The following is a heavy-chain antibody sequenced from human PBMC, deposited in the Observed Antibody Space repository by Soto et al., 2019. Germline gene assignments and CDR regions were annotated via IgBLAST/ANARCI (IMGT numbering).Heavy chain of an antibody. D-gene: IGHD1-26*01. CDR2: ISGSGVAK. V-gene: IGHV3-23*01. CDR3: AKDRSPGATTWNVY. J-gene: IGHJ4*02. Sequence: LRLSCVASGFTFSSSAMNWVRQAPGKGLEWVSTISGSGVAKYYADSVKGRFTISRDNSNNTVSLQMNSLRAEDAAVYYCAKDRSPGATTWNVYWGQGTLVTVSS. CDR1: GFTFSSSA.